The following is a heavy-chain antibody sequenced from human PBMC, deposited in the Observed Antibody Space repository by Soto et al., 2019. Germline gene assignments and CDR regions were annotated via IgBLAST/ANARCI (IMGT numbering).Heavy chain of an antibody. Sequence: GASGKVSCKASGGTFSSYAISWVRQAPGQGLEWMGGIIPIFGTANYAQKFQGRVTITADESTSTAYMELSSLRSEDTAVYYCASTSDYGDPRRGMDVWGQGTTVTVPS. CDR1: GGTFSSYA. J-gene: IGHJ6*02. CDR3: ASTSDYGDPRRGMDV. CDR2: IIPIFGTA. V-gene: IGHV1-69*13. D-gene: IGHD4-17*01.